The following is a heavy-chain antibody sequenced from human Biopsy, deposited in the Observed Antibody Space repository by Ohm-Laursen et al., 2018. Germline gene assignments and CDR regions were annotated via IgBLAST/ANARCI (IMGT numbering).Heavy chain of an antibody. Sequence: SLRLSCAASGFIFSSYAMSWVRQAPGKGLEWVSDISDSGGSTYYADSVKGRFTISRDNSKNTLYLEMNSLRAEDTAIYYCAKARSGSSNSCYNYWGQGTLVIVSS. CDR1: GFIFSSYA. CDR3: AKARSGSSNSCYNY. D-gene: IGHD2-2*02. CDR2: ISDSGGST. J-gene: IGHJ4*02. V-gene: IGHV3-23*01.